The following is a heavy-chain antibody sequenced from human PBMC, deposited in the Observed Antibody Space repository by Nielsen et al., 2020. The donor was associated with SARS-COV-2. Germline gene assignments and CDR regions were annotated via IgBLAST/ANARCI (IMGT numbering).Heavy chain of an antibody. Sequence: ASVKVSCKASGYTFTGYYMHWVRQAPGQGLEWMGWINPNSGGTNYAQKFQGWVTRTRDTSISTAYMELSRLRSDDTAVYYCARAWMGDFWSGVTGYYYYYGMDVWGQGTTVTVSS. CDR2: INPNSGGT. CDR3: ARAWMGDFWSGVTGYYYYYGMDV. J-gene: IGHJ6*02. CDR1: GYTFTGYY. V-gene: IGHV1-2*04. D-gene: IGHD3-3*01.